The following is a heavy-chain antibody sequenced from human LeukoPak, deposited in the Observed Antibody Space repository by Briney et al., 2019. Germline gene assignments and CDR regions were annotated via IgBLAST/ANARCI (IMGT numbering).Heavy chain of an antibody. V-gene: IGHV1-18*01. CDR2: ISAYNGNT. CDR3: ARGRLMTADAFDI. J-gene: IGHJ3*02. Sequence: ASVKVSCKASGYTFTRYGISWVRQAPGRGLELMGWISAYNGNTNYAQKLQGRVTMTTDTSTSTAYMELRSLRSDDTAVYHCARGRLMTADAFDIWGQGTMVTVSS. D-gene: IGHD2-21*02. CDR1: GYTFTRYG.